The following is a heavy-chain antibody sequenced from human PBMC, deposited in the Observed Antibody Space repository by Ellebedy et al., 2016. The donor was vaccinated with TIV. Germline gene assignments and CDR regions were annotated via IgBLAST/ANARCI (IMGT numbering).Heavy chain of an antibody. D-gene: IGHD5-24*01. J-gene: IGHJ4*02. V-gene: IGHV3-43D*03. CDR3: ARSDGYYYFDS. CDR1: GFTFDTYA. CDR2: IWKDSSII. Sequence: GESLKISCAASGFTFDTYAMHWVRQLPGKALEWVSLIWKDSSIIQYADSVRGRFTISRDNSKNSLYLQMTSLRTEDTAFYFCARSDGYYYFDSWGQGTLVTVSS.